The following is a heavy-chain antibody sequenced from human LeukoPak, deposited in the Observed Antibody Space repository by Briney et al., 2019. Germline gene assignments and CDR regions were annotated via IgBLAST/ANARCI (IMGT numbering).Heavy chain of an antibody. Sequence: LQTLSLTCAISGDSVSSNSAAWSWIRPSPSRGLEWLGRTYYRSKCNNNYAISVKSRITINPDTSKNQFSLQLNSVTPEDTGVYYCARARGYFDLWGRGTLVAVSS. D-gene: IGHD3-10*01. CDR3: ARARGYFDL. J-gene: IGHJ2*01. V-gene: IGHV6-1*01. CDR2: TYYRSKCNN. CDR1: GDSVSSNSAA.